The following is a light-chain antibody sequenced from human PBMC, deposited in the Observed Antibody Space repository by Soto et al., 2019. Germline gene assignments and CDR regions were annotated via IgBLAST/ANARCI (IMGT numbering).Light chain of an antibody. CDR3: GSWDSSPSAYV. CDR2: DDN. V-gene: IGLV1-51*01. J-gene: IGLJ1*01. CDR1: SSDIGGNS. Sequence: QSVLTQPPSVSAAPGQKVTISCSGSSSDIGGNSVSWYQQLPGTAPKLLIYDDNKRPSGIPDRFSGSKSGTSATLGITGFQTVDEADYYCGSWDSSPSAYVFGTGTKVTVL.